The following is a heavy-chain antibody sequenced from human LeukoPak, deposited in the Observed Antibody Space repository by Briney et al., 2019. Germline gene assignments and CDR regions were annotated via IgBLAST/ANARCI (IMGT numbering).Heavy chain of an antibody. V-gene: IGHV1-18*01. Sequence: GASVKVSCKASGYTFTSHGISWVRQAPGQGLEWMGWISTYNGNTNYAQKFQGRVTMTRDTSISTAYMELSRLRSDDTAVYYCARSVGARSWFDPWGQGTLVTVSS. CDR2: ISTYNGNT. CDR1: GYTFTSHG. J-gene: IGHJ5*02. CDR3: ARSVGARSWFDP. D-gene: IGHD1-26*01.